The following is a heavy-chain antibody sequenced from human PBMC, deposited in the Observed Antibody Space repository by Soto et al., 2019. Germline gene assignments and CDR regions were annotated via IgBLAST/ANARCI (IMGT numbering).Heavy chain of an antibody. V-gene: IGHV4-59*01. D-gene: IGHD3-10*01. CDR3: ARDHLVRGVTVPGWFDP. Sequence: SETLSLTCTVSGGSISSYYWSWIRQPPGKGLEWIGYIYYSGSTNYNPSLKSRVTISVDTSKNQFSLKLSSVTAADTAVYYCARDHLVRGVTVPGWFDPWGQGTLVTVSS. CDR2: IYYSGST. CDR1: GGSISSYY. J-gene: IGHJ5*02.